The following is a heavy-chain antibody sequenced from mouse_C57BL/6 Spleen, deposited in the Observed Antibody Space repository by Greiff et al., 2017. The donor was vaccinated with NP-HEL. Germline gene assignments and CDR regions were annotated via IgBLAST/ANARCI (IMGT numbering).Heavy chain of an antibody. Sequence: VQLQQPGAELVRPGSSVKLSCKASGYTFTSYWMHWVKQRPIQGLEWIGNIDPSDSETHYNQKFKDKATLTVDKSSSTAYMQLSSLTSEDSAVYYCAFDSSGYSWFAYWGQGTLVTVSA. V-gene: IGHV1-52*01. CDR3: AFDSSGYSWFAY. CDR2: IDPSDSET. CDR1: GYTFTSYW. J-gene: IGHJ3*01. D-gene: IGHD3-2*02.